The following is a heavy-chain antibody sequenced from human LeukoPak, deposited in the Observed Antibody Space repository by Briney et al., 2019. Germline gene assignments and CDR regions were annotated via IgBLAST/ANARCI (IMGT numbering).Heavy chain of an antibody. D-gene: IGHD2-15*01. Sequence: PGGSLRLSCAASGFTFSSYWMSWLRQAPGKGLEWVANIKPDESEKYYVDSVKGRFTASRDNAKNSLYLQMNSLRAEDTAVYYCARVTGYCSGGSCFPFDYWGQGSLVTVSS. CDR1: GFTFSSYW. V-gene: IGHV3-7*04. CDR2: IKPDESEK. J-gene: IGHJ4*02. CDR3: ARVTGYCSGGSCFPFDY.